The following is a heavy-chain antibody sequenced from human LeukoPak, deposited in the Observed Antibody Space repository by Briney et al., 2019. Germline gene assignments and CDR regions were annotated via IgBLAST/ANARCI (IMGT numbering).Heavy chain of an antibody. CDR2: ISGSSSYI. J-gene: IGHJ4*02. CDR3: ARVTAVAGLDY. D-gene: IGHD6-19*01. Sequence: PGGSLRLSCAASGFTFSSYSMNWVRQAPGKGLEWVSSISGSSSYIYYADSVKGRFTISRDNAKNSLSLQMNSLRAEDTAVYYCARVTAVAGLDYWGQGTLVTVSS. V-gene: IGHV3-21*01. CDR1: GFTFSSYS.